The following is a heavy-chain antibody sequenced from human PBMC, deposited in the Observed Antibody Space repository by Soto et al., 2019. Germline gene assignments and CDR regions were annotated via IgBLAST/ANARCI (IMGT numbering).Heavy chain of an antibody. CDR1: GYTFTIYD. CDR2: MNPNSGNR. CDR3: AAGYCGGDCVSPDYYYYYGMDG. V-gene: IGHV1-8*01. D-gene: IGHD2-21*01. Sequence: ASVKVSCKASGYTFTIYDINWVLQATGQGLEWMGWMNPNSGNRGYAQKFQGRVTMTRNTSISTAYMELSSLRSEDTAVYYCAAGYCGGDCVSPDYYYYYGMDGWGQENTVIVAS. J-gene: IGHJ6*02.